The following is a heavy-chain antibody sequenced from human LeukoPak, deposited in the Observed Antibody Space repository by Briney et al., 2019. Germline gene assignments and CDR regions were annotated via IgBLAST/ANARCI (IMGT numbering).Heavy chain of an antibody. D-gene: IGHD2-2*01. V-gene: IGHV3-7*01. CDR3: ARAEYCSSTSCSQRVYYFDY. J-gene: IGHJ4*02. Sequence: GGSLRLSCGASGFTFSSYWMSWVRQAPGKGLEWVANIKQDGSEKYYVDSVKGRFTISRDNAKNSLYLQMNSLRAEDTAVYYCARAEYCSSTSCSQRVYYFDYWGQGTLVTVSS. CDR1: GFTFSSYW. CDR2: IKQDGSEK.